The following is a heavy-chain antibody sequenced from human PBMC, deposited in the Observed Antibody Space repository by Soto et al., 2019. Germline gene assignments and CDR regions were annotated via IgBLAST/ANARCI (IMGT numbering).Heavy chain of an antibody. J-gene: IGHJ6*02. D-gene: IGHD1-26*01. CDR1: GFTFSSYG. V-gene: IGHV3-33*01. CDR3: ARDRLRRGGATTGGMDA. Sequence: GGSLRLSCAASGFTFSSYGMHWVRQAPGKGLEWVAVIWYDGSNKYYADSVKGRFTISRDNSKNTLYLQMNSLRAEDTAVYYCARDRLRRGGATTGGMDAWGQGTTVTVSS. CDR2: IWYDGSNK.